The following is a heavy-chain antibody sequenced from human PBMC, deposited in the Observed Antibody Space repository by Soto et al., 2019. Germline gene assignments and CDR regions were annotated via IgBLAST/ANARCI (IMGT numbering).Heavy chain of an antibody. CDR2: IKQDGSEQ. Sequence: DVHLVQSGGGLVQPGGSLRLSCVTSGFTFSDHYMTWIRQAPGRGLEWVANIKQDGSEQFYVDSVKGRFTIYRDNAKKSLFLQMDSLRFEDTGVYYCARKSLLGARDDAADIWGQGTMVTVSS. D-gene: IGHD1-26*01. J-gene: IGHJ3*02. CDR1: GFTFSDHY. V-gene: IGHV3-7*04. CDR3: ARKSLLGARDDAADI.